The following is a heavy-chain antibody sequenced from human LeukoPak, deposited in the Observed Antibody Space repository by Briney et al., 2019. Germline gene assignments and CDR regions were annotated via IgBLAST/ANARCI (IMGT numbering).Heavy chain of an antibody. Sequence: PSETLSLTCTVSGGSVSGGSYYWSWIRQPPGKGLEWIGYIYYSGSTNYNPSLKSRVTISVDTSKNQFSLKLSSVTAADTAVYYCARDTDGSGWSNAFDIWGQGTMVTVSS. CDR1: GGSVSGGSYY. CDR2: IYYSGST. D-gene: IGHD6-19*01. J-gene: IGHJ3*02. CDR3: ARDTDGSGWSNAFDI. V-gene: IGHV4-61*01.